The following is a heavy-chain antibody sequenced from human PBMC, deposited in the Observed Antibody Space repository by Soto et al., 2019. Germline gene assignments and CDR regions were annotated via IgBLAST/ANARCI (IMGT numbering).Heavy chain of an antibody. V-gene: IGHV4-39*01. CDR3: ASPGSGSYSDLLDY. J-gene: IGHJ4*02. D-gene: IGHD3-10*01. Sequence: QLQLQESGPRLVKPSETLSLTCTVSGGSISSSSYYWGWIGQPPGKGLEWIGSIYYSGSTYYNPSLKSRVTISVDTSKNQFSLKLSSVTAADTAVYYCASPGSGSYSDLLDYWGQGTLVTVSS. CDR1: GGSISSSSYY. CDR2: IYYSGST.